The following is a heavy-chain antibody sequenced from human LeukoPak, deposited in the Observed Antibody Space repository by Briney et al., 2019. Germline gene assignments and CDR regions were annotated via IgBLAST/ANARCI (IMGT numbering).Heavy chain of an antibody. V-gene: IGHV3-15*01. CDR1: GFIFSNAW. Sequence: PGGSLRLSCAASGFIFSNAWMNWVRQAPGKGLEWVGLIKSNTDGGTTDYAAHVKGRFTISRDDSKNTLYLQMNSLKIEDTAVYYCSRTSGGPWVWGQGTMVTVSS. J-gene: IGHJ3*01. CDR3: SRTSGGPWV. D-gene: IGHD2-8*02. CDR2: IKSNTDGGTT.